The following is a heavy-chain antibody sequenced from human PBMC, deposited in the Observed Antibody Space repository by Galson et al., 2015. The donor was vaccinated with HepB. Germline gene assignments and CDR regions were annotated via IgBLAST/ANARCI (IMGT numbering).Heavy chain of an antibody. J-gene: IGHJ6*03. V-gene: IGHV4-34*01. CDR2: INHSGST. D-gene: IGHD5/OR15-5a*01. CDR1: GGSFSGYY. CDR3: ARAKSTQPYYYYYYMDV. Sequence: ETLSLTCAVYGGSFSGYYWSWIRQPPGKGLEWIGEINHSGSTNYNPSLKSRVTISVDTSKNQFSLKLSSVTAADTAVYYCARAKSTQPYYYYYYMDVWGKGTTVTVSS.